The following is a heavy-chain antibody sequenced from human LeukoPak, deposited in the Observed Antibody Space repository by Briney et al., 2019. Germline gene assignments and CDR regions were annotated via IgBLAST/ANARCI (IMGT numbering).Heavy chain of an antibody. D-gene: IGHD3-3*01. J-gene: IGHJ5*02. V-gene: IGHV4-38-2*02. CDR3: AREDTIFGVVTNWFDP. Sequence: SETLSLTCTVSGYSISSGYYWGWIRQPPGKGLEWIGSIYHSGSTYYNPSLKSRVTISVDTSKNQFSLKLSSVTAADTAVYYCAREDTIFGVVTNWFDPWGQGTLVTVSS. CDR2: IYHSGST. CDR1: GYSISSGYY.